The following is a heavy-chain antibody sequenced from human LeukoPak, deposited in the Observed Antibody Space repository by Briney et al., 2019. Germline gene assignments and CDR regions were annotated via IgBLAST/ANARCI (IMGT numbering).Heavy chain of an antibody. V-gene: IGHV3-9*01. D-gene: IGHD6-19*01. CDR3: AKTLGSSGWYGAFDI. J-gene: IGHJ3*02. CDR2: ISWNSGSI. Sequence: GRSLRLSCAASGFTFDDYAMHWVRQAPGKGLEWVSGISWNSGSIGYADSVKGRFTISRDNAKNSLYLQMNSLRAEDTASYYCAKTLGSSGWYGAFDIWGQGTMVTVSS. CDR1: GFTFDDYA.